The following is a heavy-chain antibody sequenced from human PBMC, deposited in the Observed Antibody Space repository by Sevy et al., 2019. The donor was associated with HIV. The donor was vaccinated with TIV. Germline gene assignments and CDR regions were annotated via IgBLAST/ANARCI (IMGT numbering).Heavy chain of an antibody. V-gene: IGHV3-49*03. J-gene: IGHJ4*02. CDR3: TRGQYSSSSWRWYYFDY. D-gene: IGHD6-6*01. CDR1: GFTFGDYA. Sequence: GGSLRLSCTGAGFTFGDYAMSWFRQAPGKGLEWVGFIRSKAYGGTTEYAASAKGRFTISRDDSKTIAYLQMNSLKTEDTAVYYCTRGQYSSSSWRWYYFDYWGQGTLVTVSS. CDR2: IRSKAYGGTT.